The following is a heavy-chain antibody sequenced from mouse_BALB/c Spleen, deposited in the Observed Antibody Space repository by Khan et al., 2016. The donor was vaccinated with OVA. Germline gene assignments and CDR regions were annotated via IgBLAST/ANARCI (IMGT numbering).Heavy chain of an antibody. CDR2: LSPGSGTP. J-gene: IGHJ4*01. Sequence: DLVKPGASVKLSCKASGYTFTSYWINWIKQRPGQGLEWIGRLSPGSGTPYSNEMFKGKATLTVDTTSSNAYIQLSSLSSEDSAVYCCARENYYGSSHYAMDYWGQGTSVTVSS. CDR1: GYTFTSYW. D-gene: IGHD1-1*01. CDR3: ARENYYGSSHYAMDY. V-gene: IGHV1S41*01.